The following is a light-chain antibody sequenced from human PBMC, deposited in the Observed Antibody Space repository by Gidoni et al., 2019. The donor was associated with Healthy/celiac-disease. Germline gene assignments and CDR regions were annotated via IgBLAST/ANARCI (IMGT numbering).Light chain of an antibody. CDR1: QSVSSCY. CDR2: GAS. CDR3: QQNGSSPF. J-gene: IGKJ3*01. V-gene: IGKV3-20*01. Sequence: IVLTQSPGPLSLSPGERATLSCRASQSVSSCYLPWYQQTPGQAPSLLIYGASSRATGIPDRFSGSGSGTDFTLTISRLEHEDCAVYYCQQNGSSPFFGPGTKVDIK.